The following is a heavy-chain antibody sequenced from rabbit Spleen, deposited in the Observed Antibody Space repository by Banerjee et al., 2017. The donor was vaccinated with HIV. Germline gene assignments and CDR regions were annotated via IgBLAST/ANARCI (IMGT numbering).Heavy chain of an antibody. CDR3: VREAGYGGYGDGNL. CDR1: VFVCSTYS. J-gene: IGHJ4*01. V-gene: IGHV1S7*01. D-gene: IGHD6-1*01. CDR2: IVPVFSVT. Sequence: QVVEGGGRVDPQGCSPKPSSTSAVFVCSTYSMSWVRQAPGKGLEWIGYIVPVFSVTYYANWVKGRFTISSHNAQNTLYLQLNSLTVADTANYFCVREAGYGGYGDGNLWGQGTLVTVS.